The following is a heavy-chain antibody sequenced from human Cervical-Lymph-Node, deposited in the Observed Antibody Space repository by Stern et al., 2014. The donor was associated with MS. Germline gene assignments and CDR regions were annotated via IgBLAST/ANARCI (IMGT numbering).Heavy chain of an antibody. CDR3: ARLEKIAMVTSPHFDY. Sequence: QITLKESGPVLVKPTETLTLTCTVSGFSLSNVAMGVSWIRQPPGKALEWLAHIFSNDEKSYTTSLKSRLTVSKDASKSQVVFTLTNMDPVDTATYYCARLEKIAMVTSPHFDYWGQGILVTVSS. CDR1: GFSLSNVAMG. CDR2: IFSNDEK. D-gene: IGHD5-18*01. V-gene: IGHV2-26*01. J-gene: IGHJ4*02.